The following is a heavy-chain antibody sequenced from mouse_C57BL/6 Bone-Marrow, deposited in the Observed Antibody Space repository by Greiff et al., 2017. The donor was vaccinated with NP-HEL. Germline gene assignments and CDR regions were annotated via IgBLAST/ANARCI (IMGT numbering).Heavy chain of an antibody. J-gene: IGHJ3*01. V-gene: IGHV1-9*01. CDR3: AREGLTAQAKGFAY. CDR1: GYTFTGYW. CDR2: ILPGSGST. D-gene: IGHD3-2*02. Sequence: VQLQQSGAELMKPGASVKLSCKATGYTFTGYWIEWVKQRPGHGLEWIGEILPGSGSTNYNEKFKGKATFTADTSSNTAYMQLSSLTTEDSAIYYWAREGLTAQAKGFAYWGQGTLVTVSA.